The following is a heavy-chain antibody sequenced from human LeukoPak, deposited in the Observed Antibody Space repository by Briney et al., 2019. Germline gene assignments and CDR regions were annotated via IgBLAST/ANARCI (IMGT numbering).Heavy chain of an antibody. V-gene: IGHV4-39*07. CDR2: IYYSGST. CDR1: GGSISSSSYY. J-gene: IGHJ4*02. Sequence: PSETLSLTCTVSGGSISSSSYYWGWIRQPPGKGLEWIGSIYYSGSTYYNPSLKSRVTISVDTSKNQFSLKLSSVTAADTAVYYCARIEYCGGDCYWGYIDYWGQGTLVTVSS. D-gene: IGHD2-21*02. CDR3: ARIEYCGGDCYWGYIDY.